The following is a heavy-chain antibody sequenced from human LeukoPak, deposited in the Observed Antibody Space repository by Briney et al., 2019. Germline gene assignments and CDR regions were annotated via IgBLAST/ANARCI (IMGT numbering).Heavy chain of an antibody. Sequence: GGSLRLSYAASGFTFSDYWMTWVRQAPGKGLEWVANIKGDGSEKYYVDSVKGRFTISRDNAKNSLYLQMNSLRAEDTAVYYCARMYSGTYIGNWGQGTLVTASS. D-gene: IGHD1-26*01. J-gene: IGHJ4*02. CDR2: IKGDGSEK. CDR1: GFTFSDYW. CDR3: ARMYSGTYIGN. V-gene: IGHV3-7*01.